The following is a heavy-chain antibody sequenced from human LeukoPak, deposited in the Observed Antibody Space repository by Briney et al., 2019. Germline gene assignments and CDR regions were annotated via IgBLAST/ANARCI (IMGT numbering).Heavy chain of an antibody. CDR2: ISGSGGST. D-gene: IGHD2-2*01. V-gene: IGHV3-23*01. CDR3: AKGSRYQLLRKSSSEFDY. CDR1: GFTFSSYA. Sequence: PGGSLRLSCAASGFTFSSYAMSWVRQAPGKGLEWVSAISGSGGSTYYADSVKGRFTISRDNSKNTLYLQMNSLRAEDTAVYYCAKGSRYQLLRKSSSEFDYWGQGTLVTVSS. J-gene: IGHJ4*02.